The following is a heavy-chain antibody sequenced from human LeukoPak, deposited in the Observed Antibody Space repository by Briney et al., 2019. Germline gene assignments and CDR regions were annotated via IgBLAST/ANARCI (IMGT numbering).Heavy chain of an antibody. V-gene: IGHV3-33*01. CDR2: IWYDGSNK. CDR1: GFTFSSYG. D-gene: IGHD2-15*01. J-gene: IGHJ4*02. Sequence: GRSLRLSCAASGFTFSSYGMHWVRQAPGKGLEWVAAIWYDGSNKYYADSVKGRFTISRDNSKNTLYLQMNSLRAEDTAVYYCARDGGYCSGGSCYGYFDYWGQGTLVTVSS. CDR3: ARDGGYCSGGSCYGYFDY.